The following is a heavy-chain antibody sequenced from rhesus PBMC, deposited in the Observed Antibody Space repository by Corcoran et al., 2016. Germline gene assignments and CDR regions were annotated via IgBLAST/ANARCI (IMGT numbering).Heavy chain of an antibody. D-gene: IGHD1-20*01. V-gene: IGHV3S26*01. CDR3: TSPEQRNY. J-gene: IGHJ4*01. Sequence: DVQLVESGGGLVKPGGSLRLSWVASGFTFSSYVMHWVRQAPGKGVGWVSFISESGGTIYSADSVKGRFTISRDNAKNSLFLQMNSLRAEDTAVYYCTSPEQRNYWGQGVLVTVSS. CDR1: GFTFSSYV. CDR2: ISESGGTI.